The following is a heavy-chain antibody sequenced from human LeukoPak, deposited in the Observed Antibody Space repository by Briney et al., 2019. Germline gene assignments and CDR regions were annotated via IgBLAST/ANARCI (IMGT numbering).Heavy chain of an antibody. Sequence: GGSLRLSCAASGFTFSSYAMSWVRQAPARGLEWVSSLRGDGETFYIDSVKGRFTLSRDESRNTVYLQPNNLRVEDTAVYFCAKASWVSRADAVLWGQGTLVTVSS. D-gene: IGHD3-16*01. CDR1: GFTFSSYA. V-gene: IGHV3-23*01. CDR2: LRGDGET. J-gene: IGHJ4*02. CDR3: AKASWVSRADAVL.